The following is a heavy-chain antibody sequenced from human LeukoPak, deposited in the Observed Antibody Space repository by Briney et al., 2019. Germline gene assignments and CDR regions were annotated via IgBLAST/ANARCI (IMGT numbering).Heavy chain of an antibody. CDR2: IIPIFGTA. J-gene: IGHJ5*02. CDR1: GGTVTRYP. CDR3: ARTVRYGDYGWFDP. D-gene: IGHD4-17*01. V-gene: IGHV1-69*06. Sequence: GASVKVSCKASGGTVTRYPISWVRQAPGQGLEWMGGIIPIFGTANYAQKFQGRVTITADKSTSTAYMELSSLRSEDTAVYYCARTVRYGDYGWFDPWGQGTLVTVSS.